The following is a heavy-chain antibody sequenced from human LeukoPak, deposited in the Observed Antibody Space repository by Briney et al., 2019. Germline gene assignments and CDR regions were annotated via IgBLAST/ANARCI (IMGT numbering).Heavy chain of an antibody. Sequence: TTSETLSLTCTVSGGSMSSDLYYWGWIRQPPGKGLEWIGIIDYSGSIYYNPSLKSRVTIAADTSKNQFSLKLKSVTAADSAVYYCARDGYYYDSSAYDYWGQGTLVTVSS. CDR1: GGSMSSDLYY. J-gene: IGHJ4*02. CDR3: ARDGYYYDSSAYDY. D-gene: IGHD3-22*01. CDR2: IDYSGSI. V-gene: IGHV4-39*07.